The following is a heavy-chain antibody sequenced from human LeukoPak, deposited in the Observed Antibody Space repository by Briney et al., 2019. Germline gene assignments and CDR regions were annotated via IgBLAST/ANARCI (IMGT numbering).Heavy chain of an antibody. CDR1: GFTFSSYG. D-gene: IGHD3-22*01. Sequence: GSLRLSCAASGFTFSSYGMHWVRQAPGKGLEWVAVIWYDGSNKYYADSVKGRFTISRDNSKNTLYLQMNSLRAEDTAVYYCAKSNYYDSSGYYSSWGQGTLVTVSS. J-gene: IGHJ4*02. V-gene: IGHV3-33*06. CDR3: AKSNYYDSSGYYSS. CDR2: IWYDGSNK.